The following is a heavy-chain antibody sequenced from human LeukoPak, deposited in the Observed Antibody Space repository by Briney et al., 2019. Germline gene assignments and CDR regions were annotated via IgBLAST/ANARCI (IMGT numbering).Heavy chain of an antibody. J-gene: IGHJ1*01. V-gene: IGHV3-11*04. Sequence: PGGSLRLSCAASGFTFSDYYMSWIRQAPGKGLEWVSHISSSGSTIYYRDSVKGRFTISRDNAKKSLYLEMNSLRAEDTAVYYCAGDGVMVSTDSPSGSRGCDHWGQGTLVTVSS. CDR2: ISSSGSTI. D-gene: IGHD2-8*01. CDR1: GFTFSDYY. CDR3: AGDGVMVSTDSPSGSRGCDH.